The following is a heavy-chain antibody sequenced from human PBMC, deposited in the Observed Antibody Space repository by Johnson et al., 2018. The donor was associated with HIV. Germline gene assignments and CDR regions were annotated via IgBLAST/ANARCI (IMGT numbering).Heavy chain of an antibody. CDR1: GFTFSSYW. Sequence: VQLVESGGGLVQSGGSLRLSCAASGFTFSSYWMHWVRQGPGKGLVWVSRINSDGSSTRYADSVKGRFTISRDNSKNTLYLQMNSLRAEDTAVYYCAREYSSLSQGAFDIWGQGTMVTVSS. J-gene: IGHJ3*02. V-gene: IGHV3-74*01. CDR3: AREYSSLSQGAFDI. D-gene: IGHD6-6*01. CDR2: INSDGSST.